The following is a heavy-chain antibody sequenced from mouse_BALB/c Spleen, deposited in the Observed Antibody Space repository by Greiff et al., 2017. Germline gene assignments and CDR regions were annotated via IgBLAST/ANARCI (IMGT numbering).Heavy chain of an antibody. V-gene: IGHV3-2*02. D-gene: IGHD4-1*01. CDR2: ISYSGST. J-gene: IGHJ3*01. Sequence: ESGPGLVKPSQSLSLTCTVTGYSITSDYAWNWIRQFPGNKLEWMGYISYSGSTSYNPSLKSRISITRDTSKNQFFLQLNSVTTEDTATYYCARCELGQGPWFAYWGQGTLVTVSA. CDR3: ARCELGQGPWFAY. CDR1: GYSITSDYA.